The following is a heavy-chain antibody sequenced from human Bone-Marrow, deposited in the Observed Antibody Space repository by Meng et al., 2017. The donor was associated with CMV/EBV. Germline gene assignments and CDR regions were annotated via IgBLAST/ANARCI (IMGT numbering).Heavy chain of an antibody. J-gene: IGHJ3*02. V-gene: IGHV1-69*10. Sequence: SVKVSCKASGGTFSSYAISWVRQAPGQGLEWMGGIIPILGIANYAQKFQGRVTITTDESTSTAYMELSSLRSEDTAVYYCARDRGGITYDAFDIWGQGTMVTVSS. CDR1: GGTFSSYA. D-gene: IGHD3-16*01. CDR3: ARDRGGITYDAFDI. CDR2: IIPILGIA.